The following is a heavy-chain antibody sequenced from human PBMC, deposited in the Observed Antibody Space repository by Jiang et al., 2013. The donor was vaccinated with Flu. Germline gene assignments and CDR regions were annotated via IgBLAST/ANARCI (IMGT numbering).Heavy chain of an antibody. CDR2: IYYSGST. Sequence: ACTVSGDSISSGFYYWGWIRQPPGKGLEWIAYIYYSGSTYYNPSLKSRVTMSVETSKNQFSLKLSSVTAADTAVYYCAATRYSIPAYVDSWGQGTLVTVSS. CDR1: GDSISSGFYY. CDR3: AATRYSIPAYVDS. J-gene: IGHJ4*02. D-gene: IGHD4-11*01. V-gene: IGHV4-39*01.